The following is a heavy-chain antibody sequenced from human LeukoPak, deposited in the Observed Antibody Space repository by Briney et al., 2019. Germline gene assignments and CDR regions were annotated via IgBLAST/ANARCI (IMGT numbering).Heavy chain of an antibody. CDR2: ISGGGDNT. J-gene: IGHJ4*02. D-gene: IGHD4-17*01. Sequence: PGGSLRLSCAASGFTFSTYAVTWVRQAPGKGLEWVSGISGGGDNTYYADSVKGRFTISRDNSKNTLYLQMNSLRAEDTAGYYCAKGRNDYGDAALNYWGQGTLVTVSS. CDR3: AKGRNDYGDAALNY. CDR1: GFTFSTYA. V-gene: IGHV3-23*01.